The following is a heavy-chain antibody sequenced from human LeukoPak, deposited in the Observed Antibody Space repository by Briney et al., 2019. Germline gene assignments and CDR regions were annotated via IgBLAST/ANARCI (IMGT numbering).Heavy chain of an antibody. CDR3: ARDVPYCSSTSCPFDY. CDR1: GFTFSSYS. D-gene: IGHD2-2*01. V-gene: IGHV3-21*01. Sequence: GGSLRLSCAASGFTFSSYSMNWVRQVPGKGLEWVSSISSSSSYIYYADSVKGRFTISRDNAKNSLYLQMNSLRAEDTAVYYCARDVPYCSSTSCPFDYWGQGTLVTVSS. J-gene: IGHJ4*02. CDR2: ISSSSSYI.